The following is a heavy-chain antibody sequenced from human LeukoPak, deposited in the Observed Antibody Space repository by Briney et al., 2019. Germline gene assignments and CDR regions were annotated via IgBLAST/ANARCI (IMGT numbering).Heavy chain of an antibody. CDR1: GGSISSGDYY. Sequence: SQTLSLTCTVSGGSISSGDYYWSWIRQPPGKGLEWIGCIYYSGSTYYNPSLKSRVTISVDTSKNQFSLKLSSVTAADTAVYYCARGFLSPRDQDLDPWGQGTLVTVSS. CDR3: ARGFLSPRDQDLDP. CDR2: IYYSGST. J-gene: IGHJ5*02. D-gene: IGHD2/OR15-2a*01. V-gene: IGHV4-30-4*01.